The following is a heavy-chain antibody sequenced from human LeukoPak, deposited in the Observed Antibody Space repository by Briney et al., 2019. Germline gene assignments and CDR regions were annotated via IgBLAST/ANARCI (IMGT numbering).Heavy chain of an antibody. J-gene: IGHJ6*02. D-gene: IGHD3-10*01. Sequence: PSETLSLTCIVSGGSISSYYWSWIRQPPGKGLEWIGYIYYSGSTNYNPSLKSRVTISVDTSKNQFSLKLSSVTAADTAVYYCAGSMVRGVTTGSYYYYGMDVWGQGTTVTVSS. CDR2: IYYSGST. CDR1: GGSISSYY. CDR3: AGSMVRGVTTGSYYYYGMDV. V-gene: IGHV4-59*08.